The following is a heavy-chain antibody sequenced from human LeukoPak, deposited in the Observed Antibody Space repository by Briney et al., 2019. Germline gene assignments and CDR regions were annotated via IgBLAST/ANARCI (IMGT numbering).Heavy chain of an antibody. D-gene: IGHD3-3*02. CDR3: AKAAFSRTSYFDY. J-gene: IGHJ4*02. CDR2: ISGSGGNT. Sequence: GGSLRLSCAASGFTFSTYTMSWVRQAPGKGLEWASAISGSGGNTYYADSVKGRFTISRNNSKNTLYLQMDSLRADDTAVYYCAKAAFSRTSYFDYWGQGTLVTASS. CDR1: GFTFSTYT. V-gene: IGHV3-23*01.